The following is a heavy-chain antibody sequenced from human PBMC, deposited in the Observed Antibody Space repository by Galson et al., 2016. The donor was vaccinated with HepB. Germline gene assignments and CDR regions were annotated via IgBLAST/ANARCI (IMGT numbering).Heavy chain of an antibody. J-gene: IGHJ4*02. V-gene: IGHV3-30-3*01. CDR2: IIIDGSSK. Sequence: SLRLSCAASGFTFSTHAMHWVRQAPGKGLEWVAAIIIDGSSKYYADSVMGRFTISRDNSKNTLYLQMNSLRTEDTAVYHSARDPDKWNFRTIDHWGQGTLVTVSS. CDR3: ARDPDKWNFRTIDH. CDR1: GFTFSTHA. D-gene: IGHD1-7*01.